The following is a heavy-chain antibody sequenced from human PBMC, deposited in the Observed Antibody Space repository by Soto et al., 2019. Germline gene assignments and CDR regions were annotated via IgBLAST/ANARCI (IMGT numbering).Heavy chain of an antibody. D-gene: IGHD3-22*01. CDR3: TPDYYDSTWPLDY. CDR1: GFTFSNAW. J-gene: IGHJ4*02. CDR2: IKSKTDGGTT. Sequence: GSLRLSCAASGFTFSNAWMNWVRQAPGKGLEWVGRIKSKTDGGTTDYAAPVKGRFTISRDDSKNTLYLQMNSLKTEDTAVYYFTPDYYDSTWPLDYSGQGTLVTVSS. V-gene: IGHV3-15*07.